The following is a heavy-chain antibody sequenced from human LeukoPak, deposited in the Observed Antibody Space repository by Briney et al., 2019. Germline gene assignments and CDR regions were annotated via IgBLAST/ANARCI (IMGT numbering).Heavy chain of an antibody. J-gene: IGHJ4*02. CDR2: ISSSSSYI. Sequence: GGSLRLSCAASGFTFSNAWMSWVRQAPGKGLGWVSSISSSSSYIYYADSVKGRFTISRDNAKNSLYLQMNSLRAEDTAVYYCARVAGLSAFDYWGQGTLVTVSS. CDR3: ARVAGLSAFDY. D-gene: IGHD3-16*02. CDR1: GFTFSNAW. V-gene: IGHV3-21*01.